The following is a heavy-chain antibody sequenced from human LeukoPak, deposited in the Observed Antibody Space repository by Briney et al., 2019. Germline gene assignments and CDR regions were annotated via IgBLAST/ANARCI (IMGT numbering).Heavy chain of an antibody. J-gene: IGHJ4*02. Sequence: GGSLRLSCAASGFTVSSNYMSWVRQAPGKGLEWVSVIYSGGSTYYADSVKGRFTISRDNSKNTLYLQMNSLRAEDTAVYYCAGGIGYSSSSGVDYWGQGTLVAVSS. CDR3: AGGIGYSSSSGVDY. CDR2: IYSGGST. D-gene: IGHD6-6*01. CDR1: GFTVSSNY. V-gene: IGHV3-53*01.